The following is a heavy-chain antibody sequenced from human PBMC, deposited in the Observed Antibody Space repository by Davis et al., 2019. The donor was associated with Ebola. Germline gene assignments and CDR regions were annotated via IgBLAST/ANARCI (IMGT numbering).Heavy chain of an antibody. D-gene: IGHD2-15*01. Sequence: GESLKISCKGSGYSFTSSWIAWVRQMPGKGLEWMGIVYPGDSDTGYGPSFQGQVTISADKSISTAYLQWSSLKASDTAMYYCARQIVVVVAASKTGRFDPWGQGTLVTVSS. CDR3: ARQIVVVVAASKTGRFDP. V-gene: IGHV5-51*01. CDR2: VYPGDSDT. J-gene: IGHJ5*02. CDR1: GYSFTSSW.